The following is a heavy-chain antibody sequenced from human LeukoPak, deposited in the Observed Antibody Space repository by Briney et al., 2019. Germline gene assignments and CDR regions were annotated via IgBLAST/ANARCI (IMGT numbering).Heavy chain of an antibody. CDR3: ARDRGGGYSYGYYFDY. D-gene: IGHD5-18*01. CDR2: ISAYNGNT. Sequence: ASVKVSCKASGYTFTSYGISWVRQAPGQGLEWMGWISAYNGNTNYAQKLQGRVTMTTDTSTSTVYMELRSLRSDDTAVYYCARDRGGGYSYGYYFDYWGQGTLVTVSS. V-gene: IGHV1-18*01. CDR1: GYTFTSYG. J-gene: IGHJ4*02.